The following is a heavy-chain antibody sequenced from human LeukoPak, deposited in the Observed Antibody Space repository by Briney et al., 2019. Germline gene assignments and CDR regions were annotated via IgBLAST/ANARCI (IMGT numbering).Heavy chain of an antibody. CDR1: GGSISNYY. CDR2: IYYTGST. D-gene: IGHD3-10*01. Sequence: SETLSLTCTVSGGSISNYYWSWIRQPPGKGLEWIGYIYYTGSTNSNPSLRSRVTISVDTSKNQFSLRLSSVTAADTAVYYCARVRGVASPLDYWGQGTLVTVSS. CDR3: ARVRGVASPLDY. J-gene: IGHJ4*02. V-gene: IGHV4-59*01.